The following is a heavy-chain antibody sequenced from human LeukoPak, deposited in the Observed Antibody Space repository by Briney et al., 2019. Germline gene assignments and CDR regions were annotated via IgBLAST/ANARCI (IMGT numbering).Heavy chain of an antibody. CDR3: ADGGVGYCSSTSPCYSFDY. CDR2: IRYVGSNK. V-gene: IGHV3-30*02. Sequence: GGSLRLSCAASGFTFSSYGMHWVRQAPGKGLEWVAFIRYVGSNKYYANSVKGRFTNSRDNSKNTLYLQMNSLRAEDTAVYYCADGGVGYCSSTSPCYSFDYWGQGTLVTVSS. J-gene: IGHJ4*02. D-gene: IGHD2-2*01. CDR1: GFTFSSYG.